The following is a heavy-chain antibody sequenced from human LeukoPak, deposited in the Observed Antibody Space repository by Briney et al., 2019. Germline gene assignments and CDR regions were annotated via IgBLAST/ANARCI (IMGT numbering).Heavy chain of an antibody. J-gene: IGHJ6*02. CDR1: GFTFSSYG. CDR2: ISYDGSNK. Sequence: GGSLRLSCAASGFTFSSYGMHWVHQAPGKGLEWVAVISYDGSNKYYAESVKGRFTISRDNSKSTLYLQMNSLRAEDTAVYYCAKDGGYCSRTSCYQYYYYYGMDVWGQGTTVTVSS. V-gene: IGHV3-30*18. CDR3: AKDGGYCSRTSCYQYYYYYGMDV. D-gene: IGHD2-2*01.